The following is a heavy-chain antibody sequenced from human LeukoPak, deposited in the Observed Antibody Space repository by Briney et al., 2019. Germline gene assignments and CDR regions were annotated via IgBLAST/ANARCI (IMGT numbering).Heavy chain of an antibody. CDR2: IYYSGST. V-gene: IGHV4-39*01. D-gene: IGHD2-2*01. Sequence: SGPTLVNPTQTLTLTCTFSGFSLSTSGMCVSWIRQPPGKGLEWIGSIYYSGSTYYNPSLKSRVTISVDTSKNQFSLKLSSVTAADTAVYYCAQTRGYCTSISCRYYFDYWGQGILVTVSS. CDR3: AQTRGYCTSISCRYYFDY. J-gene: IGHJ4*02. CDR1: GFSLSTSGMC.